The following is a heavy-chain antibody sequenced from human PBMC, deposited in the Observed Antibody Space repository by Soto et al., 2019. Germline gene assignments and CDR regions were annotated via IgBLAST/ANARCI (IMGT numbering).Heavy chain of an antibody. Sequence: EVQLLESGGGLVQPGGSLRLSCGVSGFTFNDFEMNWVRQAPGKGLEWLAYIDGSGTTKKYADSVRGRFTISRDNPNNSLFLQLSSRSAADTAIYYCAREFGRVNYWGQGTLVSVSS. CDR2: IDGSGTTK. J-gene: IGHJ4*02. V-gene: IGHV3-48*03. CDR1: GFTFNDFE. D-gene: IGHD3-10*01. CDR3: AREFGRVNY.